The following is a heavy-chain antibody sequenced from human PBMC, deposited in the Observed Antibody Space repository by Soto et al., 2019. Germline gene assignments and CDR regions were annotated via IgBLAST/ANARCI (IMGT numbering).Heavy chain of an antibody. Sequence: QVQLVQSGAEVKKPGSSVKVSCKASGGTFSSYAMSWVRQAPGQGLEWMGGIIPIFGTANYAQKFQGRVTITADKSTSTAYMELSSLRSEDTAVYYCAREQSVGWLDGEGMDVWGQGTTVTVSS. CDR1: GGTFSSYA. J-gene: IGHJ6*02. D-gene: IGHD1-26*01. CDR3: AREQSVGWLDGEGMDV. V-gene: IGHV1-69*06. CDR2: IIPIFGTA.